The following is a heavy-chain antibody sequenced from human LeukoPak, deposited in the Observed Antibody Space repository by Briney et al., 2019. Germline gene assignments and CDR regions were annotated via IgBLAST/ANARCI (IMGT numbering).Heavy chain of an antibody. J-gene: IGHJ6*03. CDR2: NCTSGST. CDR3: ARQGGWYFSYYYYYMDV. V-gene: IGHV4-4*07. D-gene: IGHD6-19*01. Sequence: SETLVPTWTVSGGFIRYYFWGLIRAPAREGPGLVGRNCTSGSTTYNPSLKSRVTMSVDTSKNQFSLKLSSVTAADTAVYYCARQGGWYFSYYYYYMDVWGKGTTVTISS. CDR1: GGFIRYYF.